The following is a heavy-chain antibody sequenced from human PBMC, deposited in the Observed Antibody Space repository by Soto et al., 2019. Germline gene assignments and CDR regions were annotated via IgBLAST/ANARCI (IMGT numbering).Heavy chain of an antibody. D-gene: IGHD3-9*01. V-gene: IGHV2-5*02. CDR2: IYWDDDK. Sequence: SGPTLVNPTQTLTLTCTFSGFSLSTSGVGVGWIRQPPGKALEWLALIYWDDDKRYSPSLKSRLTITKDTSKNQVVLTMTNMDPVDTATYYCAHFLTYYDILTGYHRPYYFDYWGQGTLVTVSS. J-gene: IGHJ4*02. CDR1: GFSLSTSGVG. CDR3: AHFLTYYDILTGYHRPYYFDY.